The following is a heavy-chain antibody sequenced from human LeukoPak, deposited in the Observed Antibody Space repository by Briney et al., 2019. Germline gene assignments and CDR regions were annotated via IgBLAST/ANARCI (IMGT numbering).Heavy chain of an antibody. J-gene: IGHJ4*02. CDR3: ASWSGSYFPGY. D-gene: IGHD1-26*01. V-gene: IGHV3-48*01. CDR2: ISSSSSTR. CDR1: GFTFSSYS. Sequence: GGSLRFSCAASGFTFSSYSMNWVRQAPGKGLEWVSYISSSSSTRYYADSVKGRFTISRDNAKNSLYLQMNSLRAEDTAVYYCASWSGSYFPGYWGQGTLVTVSS.